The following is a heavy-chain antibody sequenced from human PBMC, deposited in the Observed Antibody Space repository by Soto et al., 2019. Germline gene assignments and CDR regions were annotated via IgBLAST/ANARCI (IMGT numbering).Heavy chain of an antibody. Sequence: GGSLRLSCAASGFTFSSYGMHWVRQAPGKGLEWVAVIWSDGNNKYYADSVKGRFTISRDNSKNTLFLQMNSLRAEDTAVYYCARAGEWDLPLPNYWGQGTLVTVSS. CDR3: ARAGEWDLPLPNY. J-gene: IGHJ4*02. D-gene: IGHD1-26*01. V-gene: IGHV3-33*01. CDR1: GFTFSSYG. CDR2: IWSDGNNK.